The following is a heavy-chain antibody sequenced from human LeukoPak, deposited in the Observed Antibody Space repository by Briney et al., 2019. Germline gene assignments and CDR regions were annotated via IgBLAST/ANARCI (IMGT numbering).Heavy chain of an antibody. CDR2: FSDYNGNT. CDR3: ARGFHDSSGYYYEDFDY. J-gene: IGHJ4*02. CDR1: SHIFASYA. D-gene: IGHD3-22*01. Sequence: APLKSSCKAHSHIFASYAISWVPPGPGQRLQWIVWFSDYNGNTNYAQKLQGRVTMTTDTSTSTAYMELRSLRSDDTAVYYCARGFHDSSGYYYEDFDYWGQGTLVTVSS. V-gene: IGHV1-18*01.